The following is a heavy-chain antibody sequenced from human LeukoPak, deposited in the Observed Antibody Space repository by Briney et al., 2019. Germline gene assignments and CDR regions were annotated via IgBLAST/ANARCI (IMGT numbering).Heavy chain of an antibody. CDR3: AREYSSDWPTPSDY. J-gene: IGHJ4*02. Sequence: GGSLRLSCAASGFTFSSYWMTWVRQAPGKGLEWVATIKQDGSERYYVDSVKGRFSISRDNARNSLYLQMNSLRAEDTAVYYCAREYSSDWPTPSDYWGQGTLVTVSS. CDR2: IKQDGSER. CDR1: GFTFSSYW. V-gene: IGHV3-7*01. D-gene: IGHD6-19*01.